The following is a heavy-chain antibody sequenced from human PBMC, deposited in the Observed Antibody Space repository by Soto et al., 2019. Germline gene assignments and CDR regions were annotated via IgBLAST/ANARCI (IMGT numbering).Heavy chain of an antibody. CDR2: IYYSGST. CDR1: DGSISSYY. CDR3: ARQLVVVAAYYFDY. V-gene: IGHV4-59*08. J-gene: IGHJ4*02. Sequence: SETLSLTCTVSDGSISSYYWSWIRQPPGKGLEWIGYIYYSGSTNYNPSLKSRVTISVDTSKNQFSLKLSSVTAADTAVYYCARQLVVVAAYYFDYWGQGTLVTVSS. D-gene: IGHD2-15*01.